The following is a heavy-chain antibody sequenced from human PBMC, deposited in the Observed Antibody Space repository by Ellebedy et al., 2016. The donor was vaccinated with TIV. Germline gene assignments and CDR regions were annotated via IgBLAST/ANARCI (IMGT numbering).Heavy chain of an antibody. CDR1: GFTFSSYW. CDR2: IKQDGSEK. J-gene: IGHJ4*02. Sequence: GESLKISXAASGFTFSSYWMSWVRQAPGKGLEWVANIKQDGSEKYYVDSVKGRFTISRDNAKNSLYLQVNSLRAEDTAVYYCASLYSGYDLNYWGQGTLVTVSS. V-gene: IGHV3-7*01. CDR3: ASLYSGYDLNY. D-gene: IGHD5-12*01.